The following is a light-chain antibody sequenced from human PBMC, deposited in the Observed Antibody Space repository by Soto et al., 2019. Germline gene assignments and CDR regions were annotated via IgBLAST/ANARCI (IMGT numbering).Light chain of an antibody. CDR3: QEYNNWHPVT. J-gene: IGKJ4*01. Sequence: EIVMTQSPATLSVSPGERATLSCRASQSVSSKLAWYQLKPGQAPRLLIYGASTRATGIPARFSGSGSGTEFTFTISSLQSEVFAVYYCQEYNNWHPVTFGGGTKVQIK. V-gene: IGKV3-15*01. CDR1: QSVSSK. CDR2: GAS.